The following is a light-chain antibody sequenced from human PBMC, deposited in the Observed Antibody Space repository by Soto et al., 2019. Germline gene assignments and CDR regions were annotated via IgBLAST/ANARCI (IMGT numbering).Light chain of an antibody. V-gene: IGLV3-21*02. CDR1: NIGSYN. CDR3: QVWDTTSDHFY. Sequence: PPSLSLAPGQTARITRGGNNIGSYNVHWYQQKPGLAPVLVVYDGRDRPSGIPERFSGSNSGNTAAVTISRVEAGDEADYSCQVWDTTSDHFYFGTGT. CDR2: DGR. J-gene: IGLJ1*01.